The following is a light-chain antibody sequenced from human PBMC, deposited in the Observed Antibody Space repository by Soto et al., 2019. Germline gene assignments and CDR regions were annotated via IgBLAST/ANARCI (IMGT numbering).Light chain of an antibody. V-gene: IGKV1-39*01. Sequence: DIPMTQSPSTLSASVGDRVTITCRASQSISTYLNWYQQKVGRAPTLLIYAASSLHSGVPSRFSGGGSGTDFTLPISSLQPEDFAMYFCQQCYSSPRTFGQGTKVEIK. CDR1: QSISTY. CDR2: AAS. J-gene: IGKJ1*01. CDR3: QQCYSSPRT.